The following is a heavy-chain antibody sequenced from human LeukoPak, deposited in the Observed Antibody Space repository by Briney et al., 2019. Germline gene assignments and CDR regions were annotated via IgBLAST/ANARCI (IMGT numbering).Heavy chain of an antibody. J-gene: IGHJ6*03. CDR3: ARDRGSYYYYYMDV. CDR1: GYTLTELS. CDR2: IIPIFGTA. V-gene: IGHV1-69*05. D-gene: IGHD3-10*01. Sequence: SVKVSCKVSGYTLTELSMHWVRQAPGQGLEWMGGIIPIFGTANYAQKFQGRVTITTDESTSTAYMELSSLRSEDTAVYYCARDRGSYYYYYMDVWGKGTTVTVSS.